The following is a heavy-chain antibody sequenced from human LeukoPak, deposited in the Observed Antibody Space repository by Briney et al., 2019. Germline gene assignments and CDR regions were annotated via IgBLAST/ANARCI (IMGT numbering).Heavy chain of an antibody. CDR2: IAVGSGST. J-gene: IGHJ4*02. D-gene: IGHD4-11*01. CDR3: AADNDYSVQQWLPRGAY. CDR1: GFTFTRSA. Sequence: SVKVSCKTSGFTFTRSAMQWVRHARGQRLEWIGWIAVGSGSTDYAQKFQERVTITRDMSTSTAYMELSSLTSEDTAVYYCAADNDYSVQQWLPRGAYWGQGTLVTVSS. V-gene: IGHV1-58*02.